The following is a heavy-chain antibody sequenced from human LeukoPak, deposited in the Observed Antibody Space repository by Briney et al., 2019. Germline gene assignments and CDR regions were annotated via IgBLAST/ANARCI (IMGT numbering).Heavy chain of an antibody. V-gene: IGHV3-74*01. CDR1: GFTFSSYW. CDR2: INSDGSST. J-gene: IGHJ4*02. CDR3: ARTQYRGSKLDY. Sequence: PGGSLRLSCAASGFTFSSYWMHWVRQAPGKGLVWVSRINSDGSSTSYADSVKGRFTISRDNAKNTLYLQMNSLRAEDTAVFYCARTQYRGSKLDYWGQGILVTVSS. D-gene: IGHD1-26*01.